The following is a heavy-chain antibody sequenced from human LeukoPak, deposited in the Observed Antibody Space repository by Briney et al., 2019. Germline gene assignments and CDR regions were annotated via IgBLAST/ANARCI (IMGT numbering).Heavy chain of an antibody. D-gene: IGHD2-15*01. Sequence: ASVKVSCKASGYTFTNYYMHWVRQAPGQGLEWMGVLNHSGGSTRYAQKFQGRVTIIRDTSTCTVYMELSSLRSEDTAVYYCARANGYCSGAICYAWYLDYWGQGTLVTVSS. V-gene: IGHV1-46*01. CDR1: GYTFTNYY. J-gene: IGHJ4*02. CDR3: ARANGYCSGAICYAWYLDY. CDR2: LNHSGGST.